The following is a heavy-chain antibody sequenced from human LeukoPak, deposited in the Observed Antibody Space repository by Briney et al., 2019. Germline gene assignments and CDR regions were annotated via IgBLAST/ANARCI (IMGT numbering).Heavy chain of an antibody. Sequence: PSETLSLTCTVSGGSISSSSYYWGWIRQPPGKGLEWIGSIYYSGSTYYNPSLKSRVTISVDTSKNQFSLKLSSVTAADNAVYYCASNVLLWFGALSGWFDPWGQGTLVTVSS. CDR2: IYYSGST. CDR1: GGSISSSSYY. CDR3: ASNVLLWFGALSGWFDP. J-gene: IGHJ5*02. D-gene: IGHD3-10*01. V-gene: IGHV4-39*01.